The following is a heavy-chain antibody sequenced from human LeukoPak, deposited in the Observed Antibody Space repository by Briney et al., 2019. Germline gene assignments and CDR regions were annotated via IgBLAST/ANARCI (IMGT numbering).Heavy chain of an antibody. J-gene: IGHJ6*02. Sequence: GRSLRLSCAASGFTFSSYGMRWVRQAPGKGLEWVAVISYDGSNKYYADSVKGRFNISRDNSKNTLYLQMNSLRAEDTAVYCCAKEYCSSTSCLSYYYYYYGMDVWGQGTTVTVSS. CDR1: GFTFSSYG. D-gene: IGHD2-2*01. V-gene: IGHV3-30*18. CDR2: ISYDGSNK. CDR3: AKEYCSSTSCLSYYYYYYGMDV.